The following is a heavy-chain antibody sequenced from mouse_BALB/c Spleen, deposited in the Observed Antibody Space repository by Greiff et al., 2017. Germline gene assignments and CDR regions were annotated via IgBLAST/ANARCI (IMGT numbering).Heavy chain of an antibody. Sequence: EVQRVESGGGLVQPGGSRKLSCAASGFTFSSFGMHWVRQAPEKGLEWVAYISSGSSTIYYADTVKGRFTISRDNPKNTLFLQMTSLRSEDTAMYYCARRYRYDDYFDYWGQGTTLTVSS. V-gene: IGHV5-17*02. CDR2: ISSGSSTI. D-gene: IGHD2-14*01. CDR1: GFTFSSFG. CDR3: ARRYRYDDYFDY. J-gene: IGHJ2*01.